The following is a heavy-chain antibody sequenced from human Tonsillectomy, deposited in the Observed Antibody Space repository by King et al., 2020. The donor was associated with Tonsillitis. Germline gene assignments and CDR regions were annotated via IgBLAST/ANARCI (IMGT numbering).Heavy chain of an antibody. D-gene: IGHD3-10*01. CDR2: ISYDGSNK. Sequence: VQLVESGGGVVQPGRSLRLSCAASGFTFSSYGMHWVRQAPGKGLEWVAVISYDGSNKYYADSVKGRFTISRDISNNTLYLQMNSLRAEDTAVYYCVKGYGSGNYYYHFGMDVWGQGTTVTVSS. V-gene: IGHV3-30*18. J-gene: IGHJ6*02. CDR3: VKGYGSGNYYYHFGMDV. CDR1: GFTFSSYG.